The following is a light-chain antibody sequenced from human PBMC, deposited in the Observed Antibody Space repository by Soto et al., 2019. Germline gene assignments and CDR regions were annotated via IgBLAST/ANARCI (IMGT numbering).Light chain of an antibody. V-gene: IGKV3-20*01. CDR1: QSVSSY. J-gene: IGKJ1*01. CDR2: GAS. Sequence: EIVLTQSPATLSLSPGERATLSCRASQSVSSYLAWYQQKPGQAPRLLISGASTRAAGISDRFSGSGSGTDFTLTISRLEPEDFAVYYCQQYGSLSWTFGQGTKVDI. CDR3: QQYGSLSWT.